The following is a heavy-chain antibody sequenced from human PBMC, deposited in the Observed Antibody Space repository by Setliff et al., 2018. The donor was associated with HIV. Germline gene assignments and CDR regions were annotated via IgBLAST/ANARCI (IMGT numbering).Heavy chain of an antibody. V-gene: IGHV1-2*02. CDR1: GYTFTGYY. J-gene: IGHJ4*02. D-gene: IGHD2-15*01. CDR3: ARVAAGHCSSGTCYFDY. CDR2: INPNSGGT. Sequence: AASVKVSCKASGYTFTGYYMHWVRQAPGQGLEWMGWINPNSGGTNYAQKFQGRFTISRDNSKNTLYLQMGSLRAEDMAVYYCARVAAGHCSSGTCYFDYWGQGTLVTVSS.